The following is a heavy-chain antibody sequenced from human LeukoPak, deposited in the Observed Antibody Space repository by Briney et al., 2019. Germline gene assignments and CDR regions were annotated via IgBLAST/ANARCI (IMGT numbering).Heavy chain of an antibody. CDR2: INPNSGGT. Sequence: ASVKVSCKASGYTFTGYYMHWVRQAPGQGLEWMGWINPNSGGTNYAQKFQGRVTMTRDTSISTAYMELSRLRSDNTAVYYCAASPYYYDSSGYWNAFDIWGQGTMVTVSS. CDR3: AASPYYYDSSGYWNAFDI. J-gene: IGHJ3*02. D-gene: IGHD3-22*01. CDR1: GYTFTGYY. V-gene: IGHV1-2*02.